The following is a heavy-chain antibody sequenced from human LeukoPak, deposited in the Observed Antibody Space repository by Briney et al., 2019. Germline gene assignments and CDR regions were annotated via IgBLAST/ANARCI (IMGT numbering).Heavy chain of an antibody. CDR3: ARDHTSGVYPRAWFDP. D-gene: IGHD5/OR15-5a*01. J-gene: IGHJ5*02. V-gene: IGHV3-74*01. Sequence: GGSLRLSCAACGITLSSYGMHWVRQAPGKGLVWVSHINSDGSSTNYADSVKGRFTISRDNAKNTLYLQMNSLRAEDTAVYYCARDHTSGVYPRAWFDPWGQGTLVTVSS. CDR1: GITLSSYG. CDR2: INSDGSST.